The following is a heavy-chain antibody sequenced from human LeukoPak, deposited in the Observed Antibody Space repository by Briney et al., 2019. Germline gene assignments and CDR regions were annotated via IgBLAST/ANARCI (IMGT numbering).Heavy chain of an antibody. CDR1: GGSISSGGYY. J-gene: IGHJ5*02. Sequence: SETLSLTCSVSGGSISSGGYYWSWIRQPAGKGLEWIGRIYTSGNTNYNPSLKSRVTMSVDTSKNQFSLKLSSVTAADTAVYYCARGGAAAGAYGSWGQGTLVTVSS. D-gene: IGHD6-13*01. V-gene: IGHV4-61*02. CDR2: IYTSGNT. CDR3: ARGGAAAGAYGS.